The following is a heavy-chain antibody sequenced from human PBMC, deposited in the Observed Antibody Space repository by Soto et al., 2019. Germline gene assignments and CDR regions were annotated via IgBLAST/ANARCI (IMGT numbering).Heavy chain of an antibody. CDR2: IYYTGKT. CDR3: GRDLTSNANCIDP. D-gene: IGHD2-2*01. Sequence: SLSLTCSVCCECIHVGGDYGTWIRQRPGKGLEWMGYIYYTGKTYYNPSLESRLTMSVDRSKNQFSLRLTSVTAADTAVYFCGRDLTSNANCIDPWGQGTLVTVSS. J-gene: IGHJ5*02. V-gene: IGHV4-30-4*01. CDR1: CECIHVGGDY.